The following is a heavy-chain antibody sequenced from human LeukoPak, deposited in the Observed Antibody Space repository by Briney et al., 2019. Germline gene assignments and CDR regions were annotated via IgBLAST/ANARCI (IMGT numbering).Heavy chain of an antibody. CDR2: IYYSGST. V-gene: IGHV4-39*01. J-gene: IGHJ4*02. Sequence: SETLSLTCTVSGGSISSSSYYWGWIRQPPGKGLEWIGSIYYSGSTYYNPSLKSRVTISVDTSKNQFSLKLSSVTAADTAVYYCARHVRSLGDGYNYFDYWGQGTLVTASS. D-gene: IGHD5-24*01. CDR3: ARHVRSLGDGYNYFDY. CDR1: GGSISSSSYY.